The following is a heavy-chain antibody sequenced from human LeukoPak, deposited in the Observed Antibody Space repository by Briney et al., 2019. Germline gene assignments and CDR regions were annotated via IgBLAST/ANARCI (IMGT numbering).Heavy chain of an antibody. D-gene: IGHD1-20*01. CDR2: MCYTGST. CDR1: GGSINSCRYY. J-gene: IGHJ4*02. V-gene: IGHV4-39*07. CDR3: ARALTGTYYFDY. Sequence: SETLSLTCTVSGGSINSCRYYWGWIRQPPGKGLEWIGSMCYTGSTYYNPSLKSRVTISIDTSKNQFSLKLSSVTAADTAVYYCARALTGTYYFDYWGQGTLVTVSS.